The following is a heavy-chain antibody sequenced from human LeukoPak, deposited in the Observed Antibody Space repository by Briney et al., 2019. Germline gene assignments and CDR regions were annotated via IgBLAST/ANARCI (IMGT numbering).Heavy chain of an antibody. D-gene: IGHD2-15*01. V-gene: IGHV4-30-4*01. CDR3: ARADIVVVVAAAHDAFDI. CDR2: IYYSGST. CDR1: GGSISSGDYS. Sequence: SQTLSLTCTVSGGSISSGDYSWSWIRQPPVKGLEWIGYIYYSGSTYYNPSLKSRVTISVDTSKTQLSLKLSSVTAADTAVYYCARADIVVVVAAAHDAFDIWGQGTMVTVSS. J-gene: IGHJ3*02.